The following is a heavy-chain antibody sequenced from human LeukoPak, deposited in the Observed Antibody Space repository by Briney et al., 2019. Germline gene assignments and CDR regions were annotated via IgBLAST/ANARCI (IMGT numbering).Heavy chain of an antibody. J-gene: IGHJ4*02. CDR2: IYPGDSDT. D-gene: IGHD6-6*01. Sequence: GESLKISCKGSGYSFTSYWIGWVRQMPGKGLEWMGIIYPGDSDTRYSPSFQGQVTISADKSISTAYLQWSSLKASDTAMYYCARRPRGDGYSSSSGVDYWGQGTLVTVPS. CDR1: GYSFTSYW. V-gene: IGHV5-51*01. CDR3: ARRPRGDGYSSSSGVDY.